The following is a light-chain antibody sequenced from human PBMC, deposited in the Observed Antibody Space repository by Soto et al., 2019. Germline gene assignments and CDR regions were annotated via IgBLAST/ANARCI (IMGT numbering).Light chain of an antibody. CDR1: QSVSLH. V-gene: IGKV3-11*01. J-gene: IGKJ4*01. CDR3: QQRRDWPLT. CDR2: DAS. Sequence: EIILTQSPANLSLSPGERATLSCRASQSVSLHLAWYQQKPGQAPRLLIYDASNRATGVPGRFTGSGSGADLTLTISSLEPEDVAIYYCQQRRDWPLTFGGGTKVDIK.